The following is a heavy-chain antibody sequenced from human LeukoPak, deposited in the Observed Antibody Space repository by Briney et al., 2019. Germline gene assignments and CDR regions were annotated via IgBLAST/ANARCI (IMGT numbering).Heavy chain of an antibody. V-gene: IGHV4-34*01. Sequence: SETLSLTCAVYGGSFSGYYWSWIRQPPGKGLEWIGEINHSGSTNYNPSLKSRVTISVDTSKNQFSLKLSSVTAADTAVYYCARGSRRTCLDYWGQGTLVTVSS. CDR2: INHSGST. D-gene: IGHD2-2*01. CDR1: GGSFSGYY. CDR3: ARGSRRTCLDY. J-gene: IGHJ4*02.